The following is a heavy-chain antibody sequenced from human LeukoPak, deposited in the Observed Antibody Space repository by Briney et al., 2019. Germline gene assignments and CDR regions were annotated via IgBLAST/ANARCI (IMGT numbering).Heavy chain of an antibody. V-gene: IGHV4-38-2*02. CDR1: GYSISSGYY. D-gene: IGHD6-13*01. CDR3: ARGALPGYSSSWSPGWFDP. Sequence: SETLSLTCTVSGYSISSGYYWGWIRQPPGKGLEWIGSIYHSGSTYYNPSLKSRVTISVDTSKNQFSLKLSSVTAADTAVYYCARGALPGYSSSWSPGWFDPWGQGTLVTVSS. CDR2: IYHSGST. J-gene: IGHJ5*02.